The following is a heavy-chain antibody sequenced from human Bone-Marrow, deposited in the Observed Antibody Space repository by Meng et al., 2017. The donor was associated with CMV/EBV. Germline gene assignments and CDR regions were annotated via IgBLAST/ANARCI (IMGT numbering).Heavy chain of an antibody. CDR2: IYYSGST. V-gene: IGHV4-61*01. Sequence: SETLSLTCTVSGGSVSSGSYYWSWIRQPPGKGLEWIGYIYYSGSTNYNPSLKSRVTISVDTSKNQFSLKLSSVTAADTAVYYCAREGGYCSSTSCYYYYGMDVWAQGTTATVSS. CDR3: AREGGYCSSTSCYYYYGMDV. J-gene: IGHJ6*02. D-gene: IGHD2-2*01. CDR1: GGSVSSGSYY.